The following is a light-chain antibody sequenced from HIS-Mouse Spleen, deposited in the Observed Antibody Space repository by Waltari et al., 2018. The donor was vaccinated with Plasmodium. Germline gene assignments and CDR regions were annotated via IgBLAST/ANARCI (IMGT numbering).Light chain of an antibody. V-gene: IGKV3-15*01. Sequence: EIVMTQSPATLSVSPGERATLSCRASQRVSSNLAWYQQKPGQAPRLLIYGASTRATGIPARCRGSGSGTEFNLTISSLQSEDFAVYYCQQYNNWSFTFGPGTKVDIK. CDR1: QRVSSN. J-gene: IGKJ3*01. CDR3: QQYNNWSFT. CDR2: GAS.